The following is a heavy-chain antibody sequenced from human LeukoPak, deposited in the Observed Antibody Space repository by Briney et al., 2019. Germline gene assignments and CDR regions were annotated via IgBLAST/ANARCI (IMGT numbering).Heavy chain of an antibody. J-gene: IGHJ5*02. Sequence: SETLSLTCAVSGGSISSNNWWGWVRQPPGKGLEWIGYIYYSGSTYYNPSLKSRVTISVDTSKNQFSLKLSSVTAADTAVYYCARGRNWFDPWGQGTLVTVSS. CDR3: ARGRNWFDP. V-gene: IGHV4-4*02. CDR2: IYYSGST. CDR1: GGSISSNNW.